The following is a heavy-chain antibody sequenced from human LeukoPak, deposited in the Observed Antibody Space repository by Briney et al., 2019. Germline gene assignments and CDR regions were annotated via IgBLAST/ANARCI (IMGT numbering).Heavy chain of an antibody. J-gene: IGHJ3*02. CDR3: AKVSSSSWPGDAFDI. Sequence: GRSLRLSCAASGFTFDDYAMHWVRQAPGKGLEWVSGISWNSGSIGYADSVKGRFTISRDNAKNSLYLQMNSLRAEDTALYYCAKVSSSSWPGDAFDIWGQGTMVTVSS. D-gene: IGHD6-13*01. V-gene: IGHV3-9*01. CDR2: ISWNSGSI. CDR1: GFTFDDYA.